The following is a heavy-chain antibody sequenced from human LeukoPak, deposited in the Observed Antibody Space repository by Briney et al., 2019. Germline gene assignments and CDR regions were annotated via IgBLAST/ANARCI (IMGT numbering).Heavy chain of an antibody. J-gene: IGHJ5*02. CDR3: AKGDTYYDFWSGYYRWWGFDP. V-gene: IGHV3-30*02. D-gene: IGHD3-3*01. CDR2: IRHDGSNK. Sequence: RGSLRLSCAASGFTFSSYGMHWVRQAPGKGLEWVAFIRHDGSNKYYADSVQGRFTISRDNSKNTLYLQMNSLRAEDTAVYYCAKGDTYYDFWSGYYRWWGFDPWGQGTLVTVSS. CDR1: GFTFSSYG.